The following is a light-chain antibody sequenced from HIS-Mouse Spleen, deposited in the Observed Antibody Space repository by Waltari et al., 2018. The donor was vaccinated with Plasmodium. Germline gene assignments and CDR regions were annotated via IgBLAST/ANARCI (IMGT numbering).Light chain of an antibody. Sequence: SYELTQPPPVSVSPGQTARITCPGDALPKKYAYCYQQKSGQAPVLVIYEDSKRPSGIPERFSGSSSGTMATLTISGAQVEDEADYYCYSTDSSGNHRVFGGGTKLTVL. CDR3: YSTDSSGNHRV. J-gene: IGLJ3*02. CDR1: ALPKKY. CDR2: EDS. V-gene: IGLV3-10*01.